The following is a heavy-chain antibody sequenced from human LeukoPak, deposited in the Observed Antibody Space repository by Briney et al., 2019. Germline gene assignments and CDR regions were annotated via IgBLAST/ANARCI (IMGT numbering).Heavy chain of an antibody. J-gene: IGHJ4*02. V-gene: IGHV3-48*01. Sequence: QPGGSLRLSCAASGCTFSSYSINWVRQAPGKGLEWVSHISRSSSTIYYADSVKGRFTISRDDAQHSLYLQMNSLRAEDTAVYYCARIQTMAVVDTIDYWGQGTLVTVSS. CDR3: ARIQTMAVVDTIDY. D-gene: IGHD3-22*01. CDR1: GCTFSSYS. CDR2: ISRSSSTI.